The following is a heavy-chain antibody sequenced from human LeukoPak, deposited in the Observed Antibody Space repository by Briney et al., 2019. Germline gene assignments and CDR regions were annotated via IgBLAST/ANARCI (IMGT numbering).Heavy chain of an antibody. Sequence: GGSLRLSCAASGFTFSSYSMNWVRQTPGKGLEWVSYISSSGSTIYYADSVKGRFTISRDNAKNSLYLQMNSLRAEDTAVYYCAELGITMIGGVWGKGTTVTISS. CDR1: GFTFSSYS. CDR2: ISSSGSTI. J-gene: IGHJ6*04. CDR3: AELGITMIGGV. V-gene: IGHV3-48*04. D-gene: IGHD3-10*02.